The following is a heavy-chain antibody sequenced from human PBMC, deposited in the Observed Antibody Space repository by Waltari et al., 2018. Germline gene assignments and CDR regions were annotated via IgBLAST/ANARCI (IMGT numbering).Heavy chain of an antibody. CDR2: ISYDGSNK. Sequence: QVQLVESGGGVVQPGRSLRLSCAASGFTFSSYAMPWVRQAPGKGLEWVAVISYDGSNKYYADSVKGRFTISRDNSKNTLYLQMNSLRAEDTAVYYCARDGRGSGSYLGYWGQGTLVTVSS. CDR1: GFTFSSYA. J-gene: IGHJ4*02. D-gene: IGHD3-10*01. V-gene: IGHV3-30-3*01. CDR3: ARDGRGSGSYLGY.